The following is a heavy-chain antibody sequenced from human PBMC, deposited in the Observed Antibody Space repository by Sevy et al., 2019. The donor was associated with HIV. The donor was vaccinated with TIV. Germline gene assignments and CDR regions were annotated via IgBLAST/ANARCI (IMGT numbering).Heavy chain of an antibody. V-gene: IGHV4-59*02. J-gene: IGHJ4*02. CDR3: ARGGPNQQQLDYFDH. D-gene: IGHD1-1*01. CDR1: GVSVSPYY. CDR2: IGST. Sequence: SETLSLTCTVSGVSVSPYYWAWIRQPPGKGLECVAFIGSTNYNPSLKSRATTSVDTSKNQFYLKLSSVTAADTAIYYCARGGPNQQQLDYFDHWGQGTLVTVSS.